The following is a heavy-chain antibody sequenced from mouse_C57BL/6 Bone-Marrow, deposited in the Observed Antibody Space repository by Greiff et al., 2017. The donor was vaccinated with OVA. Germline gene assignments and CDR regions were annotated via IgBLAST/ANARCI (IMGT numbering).Heavy chain of an antibody. CDR2: ISPGGVYT. Sequence: EVQLQQSGAGLVKPGGSLKLSCAASGFTFTSYAMSWVHQTPEQGLEWVAYISPGGVYTYYTDTVKGRSTISRDNARNTLYLQMSSLKAEDTAVYYCTRVLDAVWFADRGTGAPVS. D-gene: IGHD1-1*02. J-gene: IGHJ1*03. CDR3: TRVLDAVWFAD. V-gene: IGHV5-9-1*02. CDR1: GFTFTSYA.